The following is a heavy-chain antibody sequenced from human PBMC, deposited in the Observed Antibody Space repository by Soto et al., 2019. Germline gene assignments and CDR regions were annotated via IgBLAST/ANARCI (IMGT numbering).Heavy chain of an antibody. J-gene: IGHJ4*02. V-gene: IGHV4-30-4*01. D-gene: IGHD3-22*01. CDR1: GGSISSGDYY. Sequence: SETLSLTCTVSGGSISSGDYYWSWIRQPPGKGLEWIGYIYYSGSTYYNPSLKSRVTISVDTSKNQFSLKLSSVTAADTAVYYCAKDGRYYDTQTDYWGQGTLVTVSS. CDR3: AKDGRYYDTQTDY. CDR2: IYYSGST.